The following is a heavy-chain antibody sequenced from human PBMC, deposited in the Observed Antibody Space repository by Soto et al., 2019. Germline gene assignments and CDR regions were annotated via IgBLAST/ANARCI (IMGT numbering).Heavy chain of an antibody. J-gene: IGHJ6*02. CDR2: IDPSDSYT. D-gene: IGHD2-8*01. V-gene: IGHV5-10-1*01. Sequence: GESLKISCKGSGYSFTSYWISWVRQMPGKGLEWMGRIDPSDSYTNYSPSFQGHVTISADKSISTAYLQWSSLKASDTAMYYCARILGYCTKGVCPYYYGMDVWGQGTTVTVSS. CDR3: ARILGYCTKGVCPYYYGMDV. CDR1: GYSFTSYW.